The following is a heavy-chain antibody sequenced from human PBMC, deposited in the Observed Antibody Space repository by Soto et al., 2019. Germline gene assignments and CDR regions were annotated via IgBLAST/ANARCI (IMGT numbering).Heavy chain of an antibody. Sequence: PSETLSLTCTVSGGSVSSGSYYWSWIRQPPGKGLEWIGYIYYSGGTNYNPSLKSRVAISVDTSKNQFSLKLSSVTAADTAVYYCARELPPYSGSYYVDAFDIWGQGTMVT. CDR1: GGSVSSGSYY. CDR2: IYYSGGT. D-gene: IGHD1-26*01. CDR3: ARELPPYSGSYYVDAFDI. V-gene: IGHV4-61*01. J-gene: IGHJ3*02.